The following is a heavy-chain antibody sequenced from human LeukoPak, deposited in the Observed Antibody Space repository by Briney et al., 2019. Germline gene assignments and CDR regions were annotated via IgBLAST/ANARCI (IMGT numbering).Heavy chain of an antibody. CDR1: GGSISDFY. CDR2: IYSSGNE. CDR3: ARNSGDY. D-gene: IGHD4-23*01. Sequence: ETESLICSVSGGSISDFYWSWIRQPAGKGLEWIGRIYSSGNENYNPSLKSRVTMSLDASKNQFSLKLSSVTAADTAVYYCARNSGDYWGQGRLVTVSS. J-gene: IGHJ4*02. V-gene: IGHV4-4*07.